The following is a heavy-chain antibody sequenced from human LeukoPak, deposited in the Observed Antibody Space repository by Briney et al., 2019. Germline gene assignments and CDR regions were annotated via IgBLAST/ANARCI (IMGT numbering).Heavy chain of an antibody. CDR2: MYHNSGAT. Sequence: SETLSLTCTVSGYSITTGYYWAWIRQPPGKGPEWIGSMYHNSGATFYSPSLKSRVTISVDTSKNQLSLKLSSVTAADTAVYYCAREDGSGWPRYNWFDPWGQGTLVTVSS. CDR3: AREDGSGWPRYNWFDP. J-gene: IGHJ5*02. D-gene: IGHD6-19*01. V-gene: IGHV4-38-2*02. CDR1: GYSITTGYY.